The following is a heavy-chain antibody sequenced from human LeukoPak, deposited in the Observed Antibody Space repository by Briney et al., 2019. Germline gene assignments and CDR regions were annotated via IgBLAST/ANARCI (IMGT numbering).Heavy chain of an antibody. CDR1: GGSISSYY. CDR3: ARSVEGYCSGGSCYSYYYYMDV. V-gene: IGHV4-59*01. J-gene: IGHJ6*03. Sequence: PSETLSLTCTVSGGSISSYYWSWIRQPPGHGLEWFGYMYYSGSTNYNPSLKSRVTISVDTSKNQFSLKLSSVTAADTAVYYCARSVEGYCSGGSCYSYYYYMDVWGKGTTVTVSS. CDR2: MYYSGST. D-gene: IGHD2-15*01.